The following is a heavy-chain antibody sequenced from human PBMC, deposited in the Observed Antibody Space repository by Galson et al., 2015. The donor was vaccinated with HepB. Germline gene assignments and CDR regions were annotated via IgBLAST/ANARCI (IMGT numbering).Heavy chain of an antibody. J-gene: IGHJ4*02. V-gene: IGHV4-4*07. CDR2: MYTSGSS. Sequence: TLSLTCTVSGGSISSYYWDWIRQPAGKGLEWIGHMYTSGSSNYNPSLKSRVTMSVDTSKNHFFLKLSSVTAADTAVYYCAREKGACTNSRYFDSWGQGTLVTVSS. D-gene: IGHD2-8*01. CDR1: GGSISSYY. CDR3: AREKGACTNSRYFDS.